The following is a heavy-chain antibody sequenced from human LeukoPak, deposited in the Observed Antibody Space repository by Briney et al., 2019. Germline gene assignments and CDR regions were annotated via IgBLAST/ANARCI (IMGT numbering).Heavy chain of an antibody. CDR2: INPSGGST. CDR1: GYTFTSYY. J-gene: IGHJ6*02. D-gene: IGHD1-14*01. CDR3: ARETGMTPPNYYYYGMDV. Sequence: ASVKVSCKASGYTFTSYYVHWVRQAPGQGLEWMGIINPSGGSTTYAQKFQGRVTMTRDTSTSTVYTELSSLRSEDTAVYYCARETGMTPPNYYYYGMDVWGQGTTVTVSS. V-gene: IGHV1-46*01.